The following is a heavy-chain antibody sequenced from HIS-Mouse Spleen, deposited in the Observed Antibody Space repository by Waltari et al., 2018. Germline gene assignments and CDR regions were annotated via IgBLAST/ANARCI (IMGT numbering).Heavy chain of an antibody. CDR2: IYYSGST. V-gene: IGHV4-31*03. J-gene: IGHJ3*02. D-gene: IGHD2-2*01. Sequence: QVQLQESGPGLVKPSQTLSLTCTVSGGSISSGGYSWSWIRQHPGKGLEWIGYIYYSGSTYYNPSLKSRVTISVDTSKNQFSLKLSSVTAADTAVYYCATVGGYCSSTSCYDAFDIWGQGTMVTVSS. CDR1: GGSISSGGYS. CDR3: ATVGGYCSSTSCYDAFDI.